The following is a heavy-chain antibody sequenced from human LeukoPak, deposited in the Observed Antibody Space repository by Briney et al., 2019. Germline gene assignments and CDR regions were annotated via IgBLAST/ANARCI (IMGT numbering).Heavy chain of an antibody. CDR3: ARAYSNYAFDY. CDR2: IYYSGST. J-gene: IGHJ4*02. CDR1: GGSISSYY. Sequence: PSETLSLTCTVSGGSISSYYWSWIRQPPGKGLEWIGYIYYSGSTNYNPSLKSRVTISVDTSKNQFSLKLSSVTAADTAVYYCARAYSNYAFDYWGQGTLVTVSS. D-gene: IGHD4-11*01. V-gene: IGHV4-59*01.